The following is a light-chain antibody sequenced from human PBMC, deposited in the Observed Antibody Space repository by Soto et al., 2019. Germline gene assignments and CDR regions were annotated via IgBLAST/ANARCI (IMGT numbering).Light chain of an antibody. CDR2: GAS. CDR1: QSVSSSY. J-gene: IGKJ4*01. Sequence: EIVLTQSPGTLSLSPGERATLSCRASQSVSSSYLAWYQQKPGQAPRPLIHGASSRATDIPDRFSGSGSGTDFTLTISRLEPEDFAVYYCQQYGSSPLTFGGGTKVDI. V-gene: IGKV3-20*01. CDR3: QQYGSSPLT.